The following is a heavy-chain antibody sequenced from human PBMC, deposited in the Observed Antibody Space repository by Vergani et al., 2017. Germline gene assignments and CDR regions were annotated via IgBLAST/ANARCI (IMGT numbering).Heavy chain of an antibody. J-gene: IGHJ6*02. V-gene: IGHV3-66*02. CDR2: IYSGGIT. D-gene: IGHD3-3*01. CDR3: ARDRTICGLVTYYYYGMDV. CDR1: GFTVSSNY. Sequence: EVQLVESGGGLIQPGGSLRLSCAASGFTVSSNYMSWVRQAPGKGLEWVSGIYSGGITYHADSVKGRITISRDNSKNTMYLQMYSLRAEDTAVYYCARDRTICGLVTYYYYGMDVWGQGTTVTVSS.